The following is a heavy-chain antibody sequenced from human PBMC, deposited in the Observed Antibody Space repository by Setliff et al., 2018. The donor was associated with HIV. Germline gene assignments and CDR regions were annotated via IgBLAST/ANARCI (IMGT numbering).Heavy chain of an antibody. J-gene: IGHJ4*02. CDR2: IDHSGST. Sequence: PSETLSLTCTVYGGSFNDYYWTWIRQPPGKGLEWIGEIDHSGSTKYHASLKSRVTISIDTSKNQISLKLSSVTAADTAVYYCARGSCSGCYLSDYWGLGTLVTVSS. CDR3: ARGSCSGCYLSDY. D-gene: IGHD6-19*01. CDR1: GGSFNDYY. V-gene: IGHV4-34*01.